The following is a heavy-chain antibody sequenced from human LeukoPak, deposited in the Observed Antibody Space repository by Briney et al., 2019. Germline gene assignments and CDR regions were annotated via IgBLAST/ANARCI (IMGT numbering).Heavy chain of an antibody. V-gene: IGHV4-59*01. CDR2: IYYIGST. CDR3: ARLPPGGYPFDY. J-gene: IGHJ4*02. CDR1: CGSISSYY. D-gene: IGHD3-22*01. Sequence: SETLSLTCTVSCGSISSYYWSWIRQPPGKGLEWIGYIYYIGSTNYNPSLKSRVTISLDTSKNQFSLQLSSVTAADTAVYYCARLPPGGYPFDYWGQGTLVTVSS.